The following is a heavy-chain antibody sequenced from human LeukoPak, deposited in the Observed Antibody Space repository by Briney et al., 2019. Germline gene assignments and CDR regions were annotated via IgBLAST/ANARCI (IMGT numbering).Heavy chain of an antibody. D-gene: IGHD2-21*02. CDR3: AREIVVVTAIHYYYYGMGV. CDR1: GGSISSGGYY. J-gene: IGHJ6*02. V-gene: IGHV4-31*03. CDR2: IYYSGST. Sequence: SQTLSLTCTVSGGSISSGGYYWSWIRQHPGKGLEWIGYIYYSGSTYYNPSLKSRVTISVDTSKNQFSLKLSSVTAADTAVYYCAREIVVVTAIHYYYYGMGVWGQGTTVTVSS.